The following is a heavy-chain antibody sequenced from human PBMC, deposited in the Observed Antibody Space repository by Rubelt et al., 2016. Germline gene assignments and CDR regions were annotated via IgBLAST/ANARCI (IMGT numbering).Heavy chain of an antibody. Sequence: VANIKQDGSEKYYVDSVKGRFTISRDNAKNSLYLQTNSLRAEDTAVYYCARGGGSTVTTGVFDYWGQGTLVTVSS. V-gene: IGHV3-7*01. J-gene: IGHJ4*02. CDR3: ARGGGSTVTTGVFDY. CDR2: IKQDGSEK. D-gene: IGHD4-17*01.